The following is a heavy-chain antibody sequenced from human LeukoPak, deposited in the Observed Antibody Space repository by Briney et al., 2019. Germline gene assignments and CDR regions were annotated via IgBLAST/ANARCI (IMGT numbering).Heavy chain of an antibody. CDR1: GFTVSNNY. CDR3: ARDAVYSSSWQYY. Sequence: GGSLRLSCAASGFTVSNNYMSWVRQAPGKGLEWVSVIYAGDSGGSTYYADSVKGRFIISRDNSKNTLYLQMNSLRAEDTAVYYCARDAVYSSSWQYYWGQGTLVTVSS. V-gene: IGHV3-53*01. D-gene: IGHD6-13*01. CDR2: IYAGDSGGST. J-gene: IGHJ4*02.